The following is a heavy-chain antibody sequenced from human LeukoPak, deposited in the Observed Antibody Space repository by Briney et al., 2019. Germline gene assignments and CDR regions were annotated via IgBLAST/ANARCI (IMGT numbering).Heavy chain of an antibody. Sequence: GSLRLSCAASGFTVSSNYMSWVRQAPGKGLEWVSVTHSGGSIYYAESVKGRFTISRDNSKNSLYLQMNSLRAEDTALYYCARDPGTVVTPTFPYFDYWGQGTLVTVSS. CDR3: ARDPGTVVTPTFPYFDY. J-gene: IGHJ4*02. D-gene: IGHD4-23*01. V-gene: IGHV3-53*01. CDR2: THSGGSI. CDR1: GFTVSSNY.